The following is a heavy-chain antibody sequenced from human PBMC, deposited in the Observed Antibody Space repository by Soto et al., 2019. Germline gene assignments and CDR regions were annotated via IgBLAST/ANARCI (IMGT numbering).Heavy chain of an antibody. V-gene: IGHV1-69*02. J-gene: IGHJ6*02. CDR3: ARSRNDIVVVPAALEYYGMDV. Sequence: QVQLVQSGAEVKKPGSSVKVSCKASGGTFSSYTISWVRQAPGQGLEWMGRIIPILGIANYAQKFKGRVTITAEKSTSTAYMELSSVRSEDTAVYYWARSRNDIVVVPAALEYYGMDVWGQGTTVTVSS. D-gene: IGHD2-2*01. CDR2: IIPILGIA. CDR1: GGTFSSYT.